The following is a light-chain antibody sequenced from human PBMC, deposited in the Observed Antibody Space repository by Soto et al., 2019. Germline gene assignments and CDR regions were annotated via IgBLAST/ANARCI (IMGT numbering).Light chain of an antibody. V-gene: IGLV4-69*01. CDR2: LNGDGSH. J-gene: IGLJ2*01. Sequence: QSVLTQSPSASASLGASVKLTCTLSSGHSNYVIAWHQQQAEKSPRYLMKLNGDGSHSKGDGIPDRFSGSSSGAERYLTISSLQSEDEADYYCQTWGTGIVVFGGGIKVTVL. CDR1: SGHSNYV. CDR3: QTWGTGIVV.